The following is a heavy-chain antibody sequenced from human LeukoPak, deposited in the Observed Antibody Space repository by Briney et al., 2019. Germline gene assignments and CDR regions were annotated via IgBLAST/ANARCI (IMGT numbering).Heavy chain of an antibody. CDR1: GFTFSSYA. CDR2: ISGSGGST. CDR3: AKLEGRYDFWSGPSAISGAYFDY. V-gene: IGHV3-23*01. J-gene: IGHJ4*02. Sequence: GGSLRLSCAASGFTFSSYAMSWVRQAPGKGLEWVSAISGSGGSTYYADSVKGRFTISRDNSKNTLYLQMNSLRAEDTAVYYCAKLEGRYDFWSGPSAISGAYFDYWGQGTLVTVSS. D-gene: IGHD3-3*01.